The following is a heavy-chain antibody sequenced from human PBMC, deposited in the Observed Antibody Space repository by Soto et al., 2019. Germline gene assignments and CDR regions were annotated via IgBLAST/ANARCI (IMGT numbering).Heavy chain of an antibody. CDR2: IIPIFGTA. Sequence: AVKVSCKASGGTFSSYAISWVRQAPGQGLEWMGGIIPIFGTANYAQKFQGRVTITADESTSTAYMELSSLRSEDTAVYYCARDPFGRAPGVWFDPWGQGTLVTVSS. CDR3: ARDPFGRAPGVWFDP. CDR1: GGTFSSYA. J-gene: IGHJ5*02. V-gene: IGHV1-69*13. D-gene: IGHD3-16*01.